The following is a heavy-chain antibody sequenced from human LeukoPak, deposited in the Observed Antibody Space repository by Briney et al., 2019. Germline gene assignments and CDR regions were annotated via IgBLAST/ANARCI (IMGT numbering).Heavy chain of an antibody. CDR2: ISDSGTII. V-gene: IGHV3-11*01. CDR1: GFILSDYS. CDR3: ARDSTPPNYTSGKNDAFDI. D-gene: IGHD3-10*01. J-gene: IGHJ3*02. Sequence: GGPLRLSCAASGFILSDYSMSWIRQAPGKGLEWLSYISDSGTIIHNADSVRGRFTISRDSAKNSLFLQMNSLRADDTAVYYCARDSTPPNYTSGKNDAFDIWGQGTLVSVSS.